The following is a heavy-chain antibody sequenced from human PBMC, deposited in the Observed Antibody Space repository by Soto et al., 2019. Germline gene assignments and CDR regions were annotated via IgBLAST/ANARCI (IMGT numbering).Heavy chain of an antibody. V-gene: IGHV3-23*01. CDR1: GFTLSSYS. Sequence: GGSLRLSCAASGFTLSSYSLSWLRQATGKGLEWVSGISGSGQTTHYRDSVKGRFTISRDNFRNTLYLQVNSLRAEDTAVYFCAKSRGDSWTTYFFDYWGQGALVTVSS. J-gene: IGHJ4*02. D-gene: IGHD4-4*01. CDR3: AKSRGDSWTTYFFDY. CDR2: ISGSGQTT.